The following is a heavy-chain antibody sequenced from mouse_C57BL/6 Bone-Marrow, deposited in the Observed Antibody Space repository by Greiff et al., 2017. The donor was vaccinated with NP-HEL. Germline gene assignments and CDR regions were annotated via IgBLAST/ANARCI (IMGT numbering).Heavy chain of an antibody. CDR3: AREGDGYPEWYFDV. CDR1: GISITTGNYR. Sequence: EVQLQQSGPGLVKPSQTVFLTCTVTGISITTGNYRWSWIRQFPGNKLEWIGYIYYSGTITYNPSLTSRTTITRDTPKNQFFLEMNSLTAEDTATYYCAREGDGYPEWYFDVWGTGTTVTVSS. D-gene: IGHD2-3*01. CDR2: IYYSGTI. V-gene: IGHV3-5*01. J-gene: IGHJ1*03.